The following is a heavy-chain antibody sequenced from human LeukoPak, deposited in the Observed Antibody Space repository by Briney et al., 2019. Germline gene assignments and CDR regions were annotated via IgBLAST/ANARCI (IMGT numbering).Heavy chain of an antibody. CDR1: GGSISSGDYY. CDR3: ARIDRYCSGGSCYHSVLYYFDY. J-gene: IGHJ4*02. CDR2: IYYSGST. D-gene: IGHD2-15*01. V-gene: IGHV4-30-4*01. Sequence: SETLSLTCTVSGGSISSGDYYWSWIRQPPGKGLEWIGYIYYSGSTYYNPSLKSRVTISVDTSKNQFSLKLSSVTAADTAVYYCARIDRYCSGGSCYHSVLYYFDYWGQGTLVTVSS.